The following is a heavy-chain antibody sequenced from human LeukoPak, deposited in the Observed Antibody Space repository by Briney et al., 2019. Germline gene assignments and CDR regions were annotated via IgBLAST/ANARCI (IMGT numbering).Heavy chain of an antibody. D-gene: IGHD1-14*01. CDR1: GFTFSSYG. J-gene: IGHJ4*02. Sequence: GGSLRLSCAASGFTFSSYGMHWVRQAPGKGLEWVAFIRYDGSNKYYADSAKGRFTISRDNSRNTLYLQMGSLRAEDTALYYCAREEPAGSIDYWGQGTLVTVSS. CDR3: AREEPAGSIDY. CDR2: IRYDGSNK. V-gene: IGHV3-30*02.